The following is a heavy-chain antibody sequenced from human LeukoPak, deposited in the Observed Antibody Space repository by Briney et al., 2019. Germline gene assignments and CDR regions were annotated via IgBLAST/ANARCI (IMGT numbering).Heavy chain of an antibody. Sequence: SETLSLTCTVSGYSISSGYYWGWIRQPPGKGLERIGSIYHSGSTYYNPSLKSRVTISVDTSKNQFSLKLSSVTAADTAVYYCARVTYSASSISMDGFDIWGQGTMVTVSS. CDR2: IYHSGST. CDR1: GYSISSGYY. J-gene: IGHJ3*02. V-gene: IGHV4-38-2*02. CDR3: ARVTYSASSISMDGFDI. D-gene: IGHD6-6*01.